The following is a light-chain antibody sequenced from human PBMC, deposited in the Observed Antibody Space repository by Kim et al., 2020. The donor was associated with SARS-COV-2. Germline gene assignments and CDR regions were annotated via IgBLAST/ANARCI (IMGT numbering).Light chain of an antibody. CDR1: HNVGIN. J-gene: IGKJ4*01. V-gene: IGKV3-11*01. Sequence: PGEGATLSCRASHNVGINLAWYQQTPGQSPRLLIYDAAMRAAGIPDRFSGSASGTDFTLTIGSLAPEDFAIYYCQQRGSWPPAVTFGGGTKVDIK. CDR2: DAA. CDR3: QQRGSWPPAVT.